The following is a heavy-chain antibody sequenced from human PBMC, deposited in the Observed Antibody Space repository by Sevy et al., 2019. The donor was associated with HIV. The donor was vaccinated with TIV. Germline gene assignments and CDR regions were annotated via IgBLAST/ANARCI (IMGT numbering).Heavy chain of an antibody. CDR2: INHNSGGT. V-gene: IGHV1-2*02. CDR3: ARGYNHGSCYWNY. D-gene: IGHD2-15*01. CDR1: GYTFTGYY. Sequence: ASVKVSCKASGYTFTGYYMHWVRQAPGQGLEWMGWINHNSGGTNYAQKFQGRITMTRDTSISTAYMELSRLRSDDTAVYYCARGYNHGSCYWNYWGQGTLVSVSS. J-gene: IGHJ4*02.